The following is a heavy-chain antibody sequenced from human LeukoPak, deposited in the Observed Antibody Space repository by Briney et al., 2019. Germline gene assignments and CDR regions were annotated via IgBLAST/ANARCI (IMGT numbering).Heavy chain of an antibody. J-gene: IGHJ5*02. V-gene: IGHV4-39*07. CDR1: GGTVTSSTYF. CDR2: IYHSGST. Sequence: PSETLSLTCTLSGGTVTSSTYFWGWIRQPPGKGLEWIGSIYHSGSTYYNPSLKSRVTISVDTSKNQFSLKLSSVTAADTAVYYCARDPIVVVPAAMNWFDPWGQGTLVTVSS. D-gene: IGHD2-2*01. CDR3: ARDPIVVVPAAMNWFDP.